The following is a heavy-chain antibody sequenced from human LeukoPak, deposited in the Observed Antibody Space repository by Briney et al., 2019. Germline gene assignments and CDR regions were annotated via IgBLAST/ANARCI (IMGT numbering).Heavy chain of an antibody. CDR2: IYYSGST. V-gene: IGHV4-59*01. D-gene: IGHD3-9*01. CDR3: ARGDDILTGHPRDAFDI. CDR1: GGSISSYY. J-gene: IGHJ3*02. Sequence: SETLSLTCTVSGGSISSYYWSWIRQPPGKGLEWIGYIYYSGSTNYNPSLKSRVTISVDTSKNQFSLKLSSVTAADTAVYYCARGDDILTGHPRDAFDIWGQGTMVTVSS.